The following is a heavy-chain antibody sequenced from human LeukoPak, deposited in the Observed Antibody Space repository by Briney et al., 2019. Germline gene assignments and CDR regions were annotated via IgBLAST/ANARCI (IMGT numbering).Heavy chain of an antibody. CDR2: INHSGST. CDR3: AREGYDPGVDAFDI. CDR1: AGSFSGYY. Sequence: SETLSLTCAVYAGSFSGYYWSWIRQPPGKGLDWIGEINHSGSTNYNPSLKSRVTISVDTSKNQFSLKLSSVTAADTAVYYCAREGYDPGVDAFDIWGQGTMVTVSS. V-gene: IGHV4-34*01. D-gene: IGHD3-3*01. J-gene: IGHJ3*02.